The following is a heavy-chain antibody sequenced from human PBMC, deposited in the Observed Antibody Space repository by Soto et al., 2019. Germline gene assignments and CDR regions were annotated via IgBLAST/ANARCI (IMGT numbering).Heavy chain of an antibody. J-gene: IGHJ4*01. CDR3: GRDRGSSYWSYFLDY. V-gene: IGHV1-18*01. Sequence: QVQLVQSGAEVKKPGASVKVSCKASGYTFTSYGISWVRQAPGQGLEWMGWTSGYNGKTNYAQKVQGRVTMTTDTSTITAYMALRMLRSADTAVYDCGRDRGSSYWSYFLDYGGHGTLVTVS. CDR1: GYTFTSYG. D-gene: IGHD2-15*01. CDR2: TSGYNGKT.